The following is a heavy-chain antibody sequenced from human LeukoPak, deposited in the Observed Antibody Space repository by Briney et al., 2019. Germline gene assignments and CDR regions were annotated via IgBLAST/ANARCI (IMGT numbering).Heavy chain of an antibody. Sequence: SETLSLTCAVSGYFISTGYYWGWIRPPPGKGLELIGSIYHSGNTYYNPSLKSRVTISVDTSKNQLSLKLTSVTAADTAVYYCARDSSLSSGPTDGFDIWGQGTLVTVSS. V-gene: IGHV4-38-2*02. D-gene: IGHD3-22*01. J-gene: IGHJ3*02. CDR2: IYHSGNT. CDR1: GYFISTGYY. CDR3: ARDSSLSSGPTDGFDI.